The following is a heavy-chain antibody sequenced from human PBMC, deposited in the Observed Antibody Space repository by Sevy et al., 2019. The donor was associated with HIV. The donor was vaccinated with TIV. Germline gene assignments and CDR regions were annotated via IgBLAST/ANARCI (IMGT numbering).Heavy chain of an antibody. V-gene: IGHV4-39*01. Sequence: SETLSLTCTVSGGSISSSSDYWGWIRQPPGKGLEWIGSIYYSGSTYYNPSLKSRVTISVNTSKNQFSLKLSSVTAADTAVYYCAKTTSNYDFWSGYPHYYYGMDVWGQGTTVTVSS. D-gene: IGHD3-3*01. CDR3: AKTTSNYDFWSGYPHYYYGMDV. CDR2: IYYSGST. CDR1: GGSISSSSDY. J-gene: IGHJ6*02.